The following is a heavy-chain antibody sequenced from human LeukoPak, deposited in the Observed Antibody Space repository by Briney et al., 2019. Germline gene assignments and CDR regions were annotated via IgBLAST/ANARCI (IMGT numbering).Heavy chain of an antibody. CDR1: GFSLSTSGVG. CDR3: AHSLLGSRDGYKLYYFDY. D-gene: IGHD5-24*01. Sequence: KVSGPTLVKPTQTLTLTCTFSGFSLSTSGVGVGWIRQPPGKALEWLALIYWNDDKRYSPSLKSRLTITKDTSKNQVVLTMTNMDPVDTATYYSAHSLLGSRDGYKLYYFDYWGQGTLVTVSS. CDR2: IYWNDDK. V-gene: IGHV2-5*01. J-gene: IGHJ4*02.